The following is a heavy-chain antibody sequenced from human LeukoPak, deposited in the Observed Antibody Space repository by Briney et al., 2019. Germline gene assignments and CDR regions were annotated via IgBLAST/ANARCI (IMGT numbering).Heavy chain of an antibody. CDR3: ARVYDSSGYCYDPGAFDI. D-gene: IGHD3-22*01. CDR2: IIPILGMA. Sequence: SVKVSCKASGGTFSSYTISWVRQAPGQGLEWMGRIIPILGMANYAQKFQGRVTITADKSTSTAYMEPSSLRSEDTAVYYCARVYDSSGYCYDPGAFDIWGQGTMVTVSS. CDR1: GGTFSSYT. J-gene: IGHJ3*02. V-gene: IGHV1-69*02.